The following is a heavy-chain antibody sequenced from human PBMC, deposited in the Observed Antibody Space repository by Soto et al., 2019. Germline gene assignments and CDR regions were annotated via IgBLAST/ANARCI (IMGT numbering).Heavy chain of an antibody. V-gene: IGHV3-48*02. CDR3: ARPGPDYASSWWAFDY. CDR2: ISSSSSTI. J-gene: IGHJ4*02. D-gene: IGHD4-17*01. CDR1: GFTFSSYS. Sequence: VRLSCAASGFTFSSYSMNWVRQAPLKGLEWVSYISSSSSTIYYADSVKGRFTISRDNAKNSLYLQINSLRDEDTAVYYCARPGPDYASSWWAFDYWGQGTLVTVSS.